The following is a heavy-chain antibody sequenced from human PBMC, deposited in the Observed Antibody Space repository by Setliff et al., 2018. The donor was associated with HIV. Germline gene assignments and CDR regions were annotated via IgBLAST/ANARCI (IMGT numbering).Heavy chain of an antibody. CDR1: GCTFTNYW. Sequence: GESLKISCEASGCTFTNYWIGWVRQVPGKGLEWMGIIYPGDSDIIYSPSFQGQVTISADKSITTAYLQWSSLKASDTAIYYCVRHRSAVAGTRIGYCYYMDVWGKGTTVTVS. V-gene: IGHV5-51*01. CDR2: IYPGDSDI. CDR3: VRHRSAVAGTRIGYCYYMDV. J-gene: IGHJ6*03. D-gene: IGHD6-19*01.